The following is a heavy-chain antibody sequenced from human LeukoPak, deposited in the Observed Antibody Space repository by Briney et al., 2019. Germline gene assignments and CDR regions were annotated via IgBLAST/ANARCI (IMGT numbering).Heavy chain of an antibody. CDR2: IYSSGST. Sequence: SETLSLTCSVSGGSINSYYWTWIRQPPGKGLEWIGYIYSSGSTKYNPSLKCRVTITIDTSKNQFSLKLSSVTAADTAVYYCARGRANYDSTGYYYWGQGILVTVSS. CDR1: GGSINSYY. V-gene: IGHV4-59*01. CDR3: ARGRANYDSTGYYY. J-gene: IGHJ4*02. D-gene: IGHD3-22*01.